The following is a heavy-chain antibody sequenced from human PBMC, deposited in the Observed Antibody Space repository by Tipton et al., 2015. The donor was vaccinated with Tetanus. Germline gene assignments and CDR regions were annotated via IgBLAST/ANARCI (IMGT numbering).Heavy chain of an antibody. CDR1: GYTFTSYD. D-gene: IGHD2-15*01. J-gene: IGHJ4*02. Sequence: QLVQSGAEVKKPGASVKVSCKASGYTFTSYDINWVRQATGQGFEWMGWVNPNTGDTGYAEKFQGRVTMTRNTSISTAYMELSSLRSEDTAVYYCARLYCSGGSCYQDYWGQGTLVTVSS. CDR3: ARLYCSGGSCYQDY. CDR2: VNPNTGDT. V-gene: IGHV1-8*01.